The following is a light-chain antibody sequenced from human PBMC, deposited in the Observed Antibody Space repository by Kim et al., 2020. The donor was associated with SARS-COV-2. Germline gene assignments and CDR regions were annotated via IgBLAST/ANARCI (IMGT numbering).Light chain of an antibody. Sequence: GQWVNISCSGRRTTIGSKDPCCYHQLPGPAPKLHIYTNNQRPSGVPDRFSGSKSGTSASLAISGLRSEDEADYYCAAWDDSLSGRVFGTGTQLTVL. CDR3: AAWDDSLSGRV. CDR1: RTTIGSKD. V-gene: IGLV1-47*01. J-gene: IGLJ1*01. CDR2: TNN.